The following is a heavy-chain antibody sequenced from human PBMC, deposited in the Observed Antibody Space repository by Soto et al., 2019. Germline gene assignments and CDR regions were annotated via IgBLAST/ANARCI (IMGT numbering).Heavy chain of an antibody. CDR3: GHRSSSCDFWGIDS. J-gene: IGHJ4*02. CDR2: VYWNGDE. CDR1: GFSLTTAGLG. Sequence: QITLKESGPALVKPTQTLTLTCTFSGFSLTTAGLGVTWIRQPPGKAPEWLALVYWNGDERYSPALRNRLTITKDTSTNQVVLTMTNMDPVDTATYYCGHRSSSCDFWGIDSWGQGILVTVSS. V-gene: IGHV2-5*01. D-gene: IGHD3-3*01.